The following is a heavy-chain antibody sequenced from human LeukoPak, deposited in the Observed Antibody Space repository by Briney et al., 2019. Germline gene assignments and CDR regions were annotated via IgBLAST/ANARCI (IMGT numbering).Heavy chain of an antibody. CDR3: ARDSTGWSNWFDP. V-gene: IGHV1-2*02. Sequence: ASVKVSCKASGYTFIGYYIHWVRQAPGQGPEWMGWINPNSGDTNYSQKFQGRVTMTRDTSISTAYMELSSLRSDDAAVYYCARDSTGWSNWFDPWGQGTLVTVSS. D-gene: IGHD6-19*01. J-gene: IGHJ5*02. CDR2: INPNSGDT. CDR1: GYTFIGYY.